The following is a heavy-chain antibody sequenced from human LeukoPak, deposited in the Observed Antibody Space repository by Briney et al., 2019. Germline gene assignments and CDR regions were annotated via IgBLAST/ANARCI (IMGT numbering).Heavy chain of an antibody. V-gene: IGHV4-34*01. Sequence: SETLSLTCAVYGGSFSGYYWSWIRQPPGKGLEWIGEINHSGSTNYNPSLKSRVTISVDTSKNQFSLKLSSVTAADTAVYYCAREDTAMTADYWGQGTLVTVSS. CDR2: INHSGST. CDR1: GGSFSGYY. J-gene: IGHJ4*02. CDR3: AREDTAMTADY. D-gene: IGHD5-18*01.